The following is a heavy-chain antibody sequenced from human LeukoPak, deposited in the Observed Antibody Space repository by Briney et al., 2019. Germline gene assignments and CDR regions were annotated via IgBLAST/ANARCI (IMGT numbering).Heavy chain of an antibody. CDR1: GGSISSSSYY. CDR2: IYYSGST. J-gene: IGHJ4*02. D-gene: IGHD3-16*02. Sequence: SETLSLTCAVSGGSISSSSYYWGWIRQPTGKGLKWIGSIYYSGSTYYNPSLKSRVTISVDTSKNQFSLKLSSVTAADTAVYYCARTHPYVLGSYPGDYWGQRTLVTVSS. V-gene: IGHV4-39*07. CDR3: ARTHPYVLGSYPGDY.